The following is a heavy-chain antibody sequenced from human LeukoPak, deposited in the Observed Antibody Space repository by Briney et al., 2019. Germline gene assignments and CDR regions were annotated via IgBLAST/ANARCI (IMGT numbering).Heavy chain of an antibody. J-gene: IGHJ5*02. CDR2: IYYSGST. D-gene: IGHD2-2*01. CDR1: GGSISSYY. V-gene: IGHV4-59*01. CDR3: ARTVGRRGYCSSTSCYPSWFDP. Sequence: SETLSLTCTVSGGSISSYYWSWIRQPPGKGLEWIGYIYYSGSTNYNPSLKSRVTISVDTSKNQFSLKLSSVTAADTAVYYCARTVGRRGYCSSTSCYPSWFDPWGRGTLVTVSS.